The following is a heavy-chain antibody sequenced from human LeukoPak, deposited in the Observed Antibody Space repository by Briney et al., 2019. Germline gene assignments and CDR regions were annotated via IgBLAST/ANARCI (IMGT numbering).Heavy chain of an antibody. CDR3: AKETYSSGWYPYFDY. Sequence: GGSLRLSCVASVFTFSSYAISWVRQAPGKGLEWVSGISGSGGSTYSADSVKGRFTISRDNSKNTLFLQMNSLRAEDTAVYYCAKETYSSGWYPYFDYWGQGTLVTVSS. V-gene: IGHV3-23*01. J-gene: IGHJ4*02. CDR2: ISGSGGST. CDR1: VFTFSSYA. D-gene: IGHD6-19*01.